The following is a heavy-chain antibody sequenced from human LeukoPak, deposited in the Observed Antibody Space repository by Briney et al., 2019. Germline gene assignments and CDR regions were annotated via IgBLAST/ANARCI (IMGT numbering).Heavy chain of an antibody. CDR2: ISSSNSTI. Sequence: GGSLRLSCAASGFTFSSYSMNWVRQAPGKGLEWVSYISSSNSTIYYADSVKGRFTISRDNAKNSLYLQMNSLRAEDTAVYYCARIKVGATVVTPRPYYYYYMDVWGKGTTVTVSS. CDR3: ARIKVGATVVTPRPYYYYYMDV. CDR1: GFTFSSYS. D-gene: IGHD4-23*01. V-gene: IGHV3-48*01. J-gene: IGHJ6*03.